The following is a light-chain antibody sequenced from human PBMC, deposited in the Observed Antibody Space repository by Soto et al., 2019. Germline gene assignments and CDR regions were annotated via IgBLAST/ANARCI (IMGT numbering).Light chain of an antibody. CDR2: GAT. J-gene: IGKJ2*03. CDR1: QSVSNSD. Sequence: EIVLSQSPATLSLSPGERASLSCMDSQSVSNSDLAWYQQNPGQAPRLLFFGATNRATDIPDRFSGRGSGRDFTLTITRLEPEDFEGYCCQQYDTSHRGFGQGTKLAIK. V-gene: IGKV3-20*01. CDR3: QQYDTSHRG.